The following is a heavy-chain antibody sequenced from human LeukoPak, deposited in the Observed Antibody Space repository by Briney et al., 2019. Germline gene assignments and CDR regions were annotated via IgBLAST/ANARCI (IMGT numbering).Heavy chain of an antibody. D-gene: IGHD1-1*01. Sequence: SVKVSCKASGGTFSSYAISWVRQAPGQGHEWMGGIIPIFGTANYAQKFQGRVTITAGKSTSTAYMELSSLRSEDTAVYYCARGVQLAPYYYYGMDVWGKGTTVTVSS. CDR1: GGTFSSYA. J-gene: IGHJ6*04. V-gene: IGHV1-69*06. CDR2: IIPIFGTA. CDR3: ARGVQLAPYYYYGMDV.